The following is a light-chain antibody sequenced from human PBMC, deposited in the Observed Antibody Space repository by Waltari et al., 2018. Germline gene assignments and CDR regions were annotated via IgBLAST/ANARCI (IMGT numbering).Light chain of an antibody. CDR1: QSLRNN. J-gene: IGKJ1*01. Sequence: EIVMTQSPATLSVSPGERATLSCRASQSLRNNLVCYQQKPGQAPRLLIYGASTRVTGIPARFSGSGSGTEFTLTISSLQSEDVAVYYCQQYNNWPPWTFGQGTKVEIK. CDR3: QQYNNWPPWT. CDR2: GAS. V-gene: IGKV3-15*01.